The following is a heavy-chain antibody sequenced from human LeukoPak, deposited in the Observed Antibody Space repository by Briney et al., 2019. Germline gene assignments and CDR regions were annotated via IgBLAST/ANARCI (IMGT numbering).Heavy chain of an antibody. V-gene: IGHV3-11*01. Sequence: VGSLRLSCAASGFTFSDYYMSWIRQAPGKGLEWVSYISSSGSTIYYADSVKGRFTISRENAKNSLYLQMNSLRAEDTAVYYCARSLNYYGSGSHYYYMDVWGKGTTVTISS. CDR2: ISSSGSTI. D-gene: IGHD3-10*01. CDR1: GFTFSDYY. J-gene: IGHJ6*03. CDR3: ARSLNYYGSGSHYYYMDV.